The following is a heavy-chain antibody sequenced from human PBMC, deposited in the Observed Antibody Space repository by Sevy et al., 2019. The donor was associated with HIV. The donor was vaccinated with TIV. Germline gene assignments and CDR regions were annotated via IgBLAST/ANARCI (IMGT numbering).Heavy chain of an antibody. D-gene: IGHD6-13*01. Sequence: GVSLRLSCATSGFTFSNYWMHWVRQAPGKGLVWVSGVNSDGSSRTYADSVKGRFTISRDNAKNTLSLQMNSLRAEDTARYYCVAANSWEDYWGQGTLVTVSS. J-gene: IGHJ4*02. CDR3: VAANSWEDY. CDR1: GFTFSNYW. CDR2: VNSDGSSR. V-gene: IGHV3-74*01.